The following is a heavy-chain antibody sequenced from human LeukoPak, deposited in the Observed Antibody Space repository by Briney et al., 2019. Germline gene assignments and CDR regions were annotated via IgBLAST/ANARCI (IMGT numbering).Heavy chain of an antibody. Sequence: SVKVSCKASGGTFTSYAISWVRQAPGQGLEWMGGIIPIFGTANYAQEVHGRVTITTAEAKSKAYMELSSLRSEDTAVYYCARGSSRLGQSNWFDPWGQGTLVTVSS. V-gene: IGHV1-69*05. CDR3: ARGSSRLGQSNWFDP. CDR2: IIPIFGTA. CDR1: GGTFTSYA. D-gene: IGHD6-19*01. J-gene: IGHJ5*02.